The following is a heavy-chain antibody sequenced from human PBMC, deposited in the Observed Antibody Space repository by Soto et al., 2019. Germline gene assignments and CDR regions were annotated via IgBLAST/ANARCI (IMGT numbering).Heavy chain of an antibody. CDR1: GFTFRSFT. CDR2: ISSNSAYI. J-gene: IGHJ5*02. CDR3: TRDASRDSSARGWFDP. V-gene: IGHV3-21*01. D-gene: IGHD6-13*01. Sequence: GGSLRLSCAASGFTFRSFTMNWVRQAPGKGLEWVSTISSNSAYIYCTDALRGRFTISRDNAKNSLHLQMNSLRAEDTAVYYCTRDASRDSSARGWFDPWGPGTLVTVSS.